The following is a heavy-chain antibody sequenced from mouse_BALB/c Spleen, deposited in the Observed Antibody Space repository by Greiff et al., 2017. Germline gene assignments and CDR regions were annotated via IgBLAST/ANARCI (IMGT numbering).Heavy chain of an antibody. CDR1: GYTFTDYE. D-gene: IGHD1-2*01. V-gene: IGHV1-15*01. J-gene: IGHJ3*01. Sequence: QVQLQQSGAELVRPGASVTLSCKASGYTFTDYEMHWVKQTPVHGLEWIGAIDPETGGTAYNQKFKGKATLTADKSSSTAYMELRSLTSEDSAVYYCTSTGSLLTYWGQGTLVTVSA. CDR2: IDPETGGT. CDR3: TSTGSLLTY.